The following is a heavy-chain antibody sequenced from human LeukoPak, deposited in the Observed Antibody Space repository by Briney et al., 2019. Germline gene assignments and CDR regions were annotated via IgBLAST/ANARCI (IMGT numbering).Heavy chain of an antibody. D-gene: IGHD4/OR15-4a*01. J-gene: IGHJ4*02. CDR1: GGSFSGYY. V-gene: IGHV4-34*01. CDR3: ARGRKVPTGTAEFDY. Sequence: PSETLSLTCAVYGGSFSGYYWSWIRQPPGKGLEWIGEINHSGSTNYNPSLKSRVTISVDTSKNQFSLKLSSVTAADTAVYYCARGRKVPTGTAEFDYWGQGTLVTVSS. CDR2: INHSGST.